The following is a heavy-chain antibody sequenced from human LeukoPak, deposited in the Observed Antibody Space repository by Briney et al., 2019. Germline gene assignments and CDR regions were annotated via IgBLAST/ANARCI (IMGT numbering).Heavy chain of an antibody. D-gene: IGHD4-17*01. CDR3: ARRGGYGDSYWYFDL. J-gene: IGHJ2*01. Sequence: QSGRSLRLSCAASGFTFSRNSMNWVRQAPGKGLEWVSYISSSSRTKYYADSVKGRFTISRDNAKNSLYLQMNSLRAEDTAVYYCARRGGYGDSYWYFDLWGRGTLVTVSS. CDR2: ISSSSRTK. CDR1: GFTFSRNS. V-gene: IGHV3-48*01.